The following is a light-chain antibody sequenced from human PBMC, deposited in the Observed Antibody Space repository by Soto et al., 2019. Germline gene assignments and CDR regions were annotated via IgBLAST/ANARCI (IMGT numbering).Light chain of an antibody. J-gene: IGLJ1*01. CDR1: SSDVGSYNL. CDR2: EGS. CDR3: CSYAGSSTYV. V-gene: IGLV2-23*01. Sequence: LTQPASVSGSPGQSITISCTGASSDVGSYNLVSWYQQHPGKAPKLMIYEGSKRPSGVSNRFSGSKSGNTASLTISGLQAEDEADYYCCSYAGSSTYVFGTGTKVTVL.